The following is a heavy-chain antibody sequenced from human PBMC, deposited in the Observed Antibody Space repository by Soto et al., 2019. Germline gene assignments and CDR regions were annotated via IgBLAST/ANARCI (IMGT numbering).Heavy chain of an antibody. CDR2: IIPIFGTA. CDR1: GGTFSSYA. V-gene: IGHV1-69*01. J-gene: IGHJ6*02. Sequence: QVQLVQSGAEVKKPGSSVKVSCKASGGTFSSYAISWVRQAPGQGLEWMGGIIPIFGTANYAQKFQGRVTITADESTSTAYMELSILRSEDTAVYYCASGVEYMNYYYDGMDVWGQGTTVTVSS. CDR3: ASGVEYMNYYYDGMDV. D-gene: IGHD3-10*01.